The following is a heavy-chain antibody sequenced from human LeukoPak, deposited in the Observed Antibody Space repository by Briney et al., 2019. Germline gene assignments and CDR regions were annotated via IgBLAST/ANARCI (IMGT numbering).Heavy chain of an antibody. CDR3: ARELWIGG. Sequence: GGSLRLSCAASGFTFSSYSMNWVRQAPGKGLEWVSHITASGTAMFYADSVKGRFTISRDNAKNSLYLQMNSLRDEDTAVYYCARELWIGGWGQGTLVTVSS. CDR2: ITASGTAM. CDR1: GFTFSSYS. V-gene: IGHV3-48*02. J-gene: IGHJ4*02. D-gene: IGHD3-16*01.